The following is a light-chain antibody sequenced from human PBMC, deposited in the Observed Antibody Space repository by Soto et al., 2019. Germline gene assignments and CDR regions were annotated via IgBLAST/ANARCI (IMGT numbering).Light chain of an antibody. CDR2: DVS. CDR3: SSFTSRHTYV. CDR1: SSDIGGYNY. J-gene: IGLJ1*01. V-gene: IGLV2-14*01. Sequence: QSALTQPASVSGSPGQSTTISCTGTSSDIGGYNYVSWYQQLPGEAPKLIIYDVSDRPSGVSPRFSGSKSGNTASLTISGLQAEDEGDYYFSSFTSRHTYVFGTGTKLTVL.